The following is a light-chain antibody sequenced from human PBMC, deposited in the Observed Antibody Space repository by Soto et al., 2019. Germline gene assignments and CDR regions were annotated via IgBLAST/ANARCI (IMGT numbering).Light chain of an antibody. CDR1: QDIRGA. Sequence: AIQLTQSPSSLSASVGDRVTITCRASQDIRGALAWYQQKPGKAPKLLIFDVSTLQSGVPSRFSGSGSGTDFTLTISSLQPEDSGTYYCQQFNTYPITFGQGTRLEIK. J-gene: IGKJ5*01. CDR3: QQFNTYPIT. CDR2: DVS. V-gene: IGKV1-13*02.